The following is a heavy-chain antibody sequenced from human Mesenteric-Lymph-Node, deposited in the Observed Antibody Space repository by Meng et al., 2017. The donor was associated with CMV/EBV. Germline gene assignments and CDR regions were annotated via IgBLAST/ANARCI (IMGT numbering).Heavy chain of an antibody. CDR1: GFTFSTYS. J-gene: IGHJ4*02. D-gene: IGHD3-22*01. V-gene: IGHV3-20*04. CDR3: ARDSYYDSSGYDY. Sequence: GGSLRLSCAASGFTFSTYSMNWVRQAPGKGLEWVSTINWNGGSTGYADSVKGRFTISRDNAKNSLYLQMNSLRAEDTALYYCARDSYYDSSGYDYWGQGTLVTVSS. CDR2: INWNGGST.